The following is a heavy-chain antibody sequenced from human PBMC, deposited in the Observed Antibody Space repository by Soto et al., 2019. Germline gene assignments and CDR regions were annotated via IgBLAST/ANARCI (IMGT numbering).Heavy chain of an antibody. CDR3: GGQDYGAKGYYFEN. Sequence: QLQLQESGSGLVKPSETLSLTCIVSNGSISSRSSYWGWIRQTPGKGLEWIGSIYYIGNTYYNPSLKCRVTISIDTSKTQFALQMNSVTAADTAVYFCGGQDYGAKGYYFENWGQGALVTVSS. D-gene: IGHD4-17*01. CDR1: NGSISSRSSY. J-gene: IGHJ4*02. CDR2: IYYIGNT. V-gene: IGHV4-39*01.